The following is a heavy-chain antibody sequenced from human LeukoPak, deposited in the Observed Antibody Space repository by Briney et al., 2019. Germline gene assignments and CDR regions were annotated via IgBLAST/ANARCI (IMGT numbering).Heavy chain of an antibody. CDR2: ISWNSGSI. Sequence: SLRLSCAASGFTFDDYAMHWVRQAPGKGLEWVSGISWNSGSIGYADSVKGRFTISRDNAKNSLYLQMNSLRAEDTALYYCARGRGYNDAFDIWGQGTMVTVSS. CDR1: GFTFDDYA. D-gene: IGHD1-14*01. J-gene: IGHJ3*02. CDR3: ARGRGYNDAFDI. V-gene: IGHV3-9*01.